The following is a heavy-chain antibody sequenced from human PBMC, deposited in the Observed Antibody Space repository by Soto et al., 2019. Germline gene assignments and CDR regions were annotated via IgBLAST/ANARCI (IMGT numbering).Heavy chain of an antibody. CDR2: MYYSGTT. V-gene: IGHV4-39*01. D-gene: IGHD3-3*01. CDR3: ARPRITIFGVIDH. J-gene: IGHJ4*02. CDR1: GGSISSSDFY. Sequence: SETLSLTCTVSGGSISSSDFYWGWLRQTPGKGLEWIGSMYYSGTTYYNPSLKSRVTISLDTAKNVFSLSLSSVTAADTAIYYCARPRITIFGVIDHWGQGALVTVSS.